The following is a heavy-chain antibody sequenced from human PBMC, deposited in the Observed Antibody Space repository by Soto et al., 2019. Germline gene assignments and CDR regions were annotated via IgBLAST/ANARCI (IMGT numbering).Heavy chain of an antibody. CDR3: ARMRSDYDSSGLDY. Sequence: SCPTLVNPTETLTLTCTFSGFSLSTSGMRVSWIRQAPGKALEWLARIDWDEDRFYSTSLKTRLTISKDTSKNQVVLTMTKMDPVDTATYYCARMRSDYDSSGLDYWGQGIMVTVYS. D-gene: IGHD3-22*01. V-gene: IGHV2-70*04. CDR2: IDWDEDR. J-gene: IGHJ4*02. CDR1: GFSLSTSGMR.